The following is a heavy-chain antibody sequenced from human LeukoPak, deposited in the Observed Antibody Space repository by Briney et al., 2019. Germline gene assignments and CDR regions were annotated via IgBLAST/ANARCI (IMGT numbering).Heavy chain of an antibody. CDR2: IYHSGTT. CDR3: AGGTSTSGYSSGWPRRYFDY. CDR1: GYSITSSSW. J-gene: IGHJ4*02. V-gene: IGHV4-28*03. D-gene: IGHD6-19*01. Sequence: PSETLSLTCAVSGYSITSSSWWGWIRQPPGKGLEWIGYIYHSGTTYYNPSLQSRVTMSVDTSKNQFSLKLSSVTAADTAVYYCAGGTSTSGYSSGWPRRYFDYWGQGTLVTVSS.